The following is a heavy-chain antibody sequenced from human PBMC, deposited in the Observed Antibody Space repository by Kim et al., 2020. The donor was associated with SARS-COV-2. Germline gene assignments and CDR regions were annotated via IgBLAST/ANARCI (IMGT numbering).Heavy chain of an antibody. J-gene: IGHJ4*02. CDR3: AKPPYYYDSSGYWEPPDY. CDR1: GFTFSSYA. CDR2: ISGSGGST. V-gene: IGHV3-23*01. D-gene: IGHD3-22*01. Sequence: GSLRLSCAASGFTFSSYAMSWVRQAPGKGLEWVSAISGSGGSTYYADSVKGRFTISRDNSKNTLYLQMNSLRAEDTAVYYCAKPPYYYDSSGYWEPPDYWGRGTLVTVSS.